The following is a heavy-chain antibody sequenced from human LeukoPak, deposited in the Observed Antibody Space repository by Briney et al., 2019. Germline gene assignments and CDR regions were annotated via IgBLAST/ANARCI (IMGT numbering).Heavy chain of an antibody. CDR2: INPNSGGT. CDR3: ARGYNIASYSSGWFYY. Sequence: GASVKVSCKASGYTFTGYYMHWVRQAPGQGLEWMGWINPNSGGTNYAQKFQGRVTMTRDTSISTAYMQLSRLRSDDTAVYYCARGYNIASYSSGWFYYWGQGTLVTVSS. V-gene: IGHV1-2*02. CDR1: GYTFTGYY. D-gene: IGHD6-19*01. J-gene: IGHJ4*02.